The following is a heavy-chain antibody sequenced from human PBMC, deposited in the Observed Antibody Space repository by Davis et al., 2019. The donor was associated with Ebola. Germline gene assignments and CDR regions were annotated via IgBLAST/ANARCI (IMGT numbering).Heavy chain of an antibody. J-gene: IGHJ4*02. CDR1: GFTFSSYA. D-gene: IGHD4-17*01. CDR2: ISSSSSYI. Sequence: GESLKISCAASGFTFSSYAMHWVRQAPGKGLEWVSSISSSSSYIYYADSVKGRFTISRDNSKNTLYLQMNSLRAEDTAVYYCARDRMTTVTTSFDYWGQGTLVTVSS. CDR3: ARDRMTTVTTSFDY. V-gene: IGHV3-21*01.